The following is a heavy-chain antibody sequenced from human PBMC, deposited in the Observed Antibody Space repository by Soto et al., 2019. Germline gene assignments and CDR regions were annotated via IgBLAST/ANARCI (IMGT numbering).Heavy chain of an antibody. D-gene: IGHD3-22*01. CDR2: IYWDDDK. CDR3: AHQDSYYDSTGYCIDY. J-gene: IGHJ4*02. CDR1: GFSVSTIGVG. V-gene: IGHV2-5*02. Sequence: SGPTLVNPTQTLTLTCTFSGFSVSTIGVGVGWIRQPPGKALEWLALIYWDDDKRYSPSLKSRLTITKDTSKNQVVLTMTNMDPVDTATYYCAHQDSYYDSTGYCIDYWGQGTLVTVSS.